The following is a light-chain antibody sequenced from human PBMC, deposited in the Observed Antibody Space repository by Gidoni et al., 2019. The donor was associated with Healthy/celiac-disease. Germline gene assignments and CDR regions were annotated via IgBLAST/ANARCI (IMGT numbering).Light chain of an antibody. Sequence: QAVVTQEPSLTVSPGGTVTLTCGSSTGAVTSGHYPYWFQQKPGQAPRTLSYDTSNKHSWTPARFSGSLLGGKAALTLSGAQPEDEAEYYCLLSYSGARLGVFGGGTKLTVL. V-gene: IGLV7-46*01. CDR2: DTS. CDR1: TGAVTSGHY. CDR3: LLSYSGARLGV. J-gene: IGLJ2*01.